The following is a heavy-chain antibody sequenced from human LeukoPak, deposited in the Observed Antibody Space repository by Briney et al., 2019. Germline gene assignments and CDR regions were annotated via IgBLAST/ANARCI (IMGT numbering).Heavy chain of an antibody. Sequence: SETLSLTCTVSGVSISSSNSYWGWIRQPPGKGLEWIGSIYYSGNTYYNASVKSRVTISVDTSKNQFSLKLSSVTAADTAVYYCARSTRGYSYGNFDYWGQGTLVTVSS. D-gene: IGHD5-18*01. CDR3: ARSTRGYSYGNFDY. CDR2: IYYSGNT. CDR1: GVSISSSNSY. J-gene: IGHJ4*02. V-gene: IGHV4-39*01.